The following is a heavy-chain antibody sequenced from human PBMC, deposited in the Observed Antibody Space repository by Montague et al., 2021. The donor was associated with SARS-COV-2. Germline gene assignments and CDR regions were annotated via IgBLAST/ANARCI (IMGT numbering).Heavy chain of an antibody. CDR3: ASAPRYSFGFWAY. D-gene: IGHD5-12*01. V-gene: IGHV4-34*01. J-gene: IGHJ4*02. CDR1: GASSSNYY. Sequence: SETLSLTCAVYGASSSNYYWSWIRQSPGTGLEWVGEINHSGYTDYNPSLESRLTISLYSSKTKFSLKMTSVTAADTAIYFCASAPRYSFGFWAYWGQGTLVTVSS. CDR2: INHSGYT.